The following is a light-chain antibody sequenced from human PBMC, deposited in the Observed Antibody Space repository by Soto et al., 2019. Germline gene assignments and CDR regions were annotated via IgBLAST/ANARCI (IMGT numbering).Light chain of an antibody. Sequence: EIGMTQSPATLSVSPGERATLSCRASQTVLSNLAWYQQKPGQAPRLLIHGASTRATGFPARFSGSGSGTEFTLTISSLQSEDFAVYYCQQYNNWPITFGQGTRLEIK. J-gene: IGKJ5*01. V-gene: IGKV3-15*01. CDR2: GAS. CDR3: QQYNNWPIT. CDR1: QTVLSN.